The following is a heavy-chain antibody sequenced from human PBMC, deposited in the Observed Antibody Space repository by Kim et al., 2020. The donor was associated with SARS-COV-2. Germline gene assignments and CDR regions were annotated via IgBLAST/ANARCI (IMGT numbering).Heavy chain of an antibody. J-gene: IGHJ4*02. D-gene: IGHD3-9*01. V-gene: IGHV3-30*07. CDR3: ARDLNTDYDILTGYYRD. Sequence: VKGRFTISRDNSKNTLYLQMNSLRAEDKAVYYCARDLNTDYDILTGYYRDWGQGTLVTVSS.